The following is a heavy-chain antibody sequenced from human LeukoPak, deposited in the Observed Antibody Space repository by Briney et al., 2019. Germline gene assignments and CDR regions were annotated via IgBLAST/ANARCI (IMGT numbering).Heavy chain of an antibody. CDR1: GLTISSYS. CDR3: ARSTRNYYYYYMDV. CDR2: ISSSSSTI. J-gene: IGHJ6*03. V-gene: IGHV3-48*01. Sequence: GGSLRLSCARSGLTISSYSMNWVRQAPGKGLQWVSYISSSSSTIYYADSVKGRFTISRDNAKNSLYLQMNSLRAEDTAVYYCARSTRNYYYYYMDVWGKGTTVTVSS. D-gene: IGHD2-2*01.